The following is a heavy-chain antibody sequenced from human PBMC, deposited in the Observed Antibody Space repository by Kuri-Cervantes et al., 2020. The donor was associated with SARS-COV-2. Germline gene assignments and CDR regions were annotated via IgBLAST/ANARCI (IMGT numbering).Heavy chain of an antibody. D-gene: IGHD3-16*01. CDR3: ARERRGYGMDV. CDR2: IYYSGST. V-gene: IGHV4-39*02. Sequence: GSLRLSCTVSGGSISSSSYHWGWIRQPPGKGLEWIGSIYYSGSTYYNPSLKSRVTISVDTSKNQFSLKLSSVTAADTAVFYCARERRGYGMDVWGQGTTVTVSS. CDR1: GGSISSSSYH. J-gene: IGHJ6*02.